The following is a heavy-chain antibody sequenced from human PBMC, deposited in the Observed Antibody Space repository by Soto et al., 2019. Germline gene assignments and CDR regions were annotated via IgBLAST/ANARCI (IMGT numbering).Heavy chain of an antibody. Sequence: QVQLQESGPGLVRPSETLSLTCTVSGVSITDYYWSWIRQSPEKGLEWIGYIYYTGNTDYNPSLKSRVTMSLDTSKMQFSLKLNSVTVADTAVYYCATHGDDLYLGMDVWGQGSTVTVSS. CDR3: ATHGDDLYLGMDV. J-gene: IGHJ6*02. V-gene: IGHV4-59*08. CDR2: IYYTGNT. CDR1: GVSITDYY.